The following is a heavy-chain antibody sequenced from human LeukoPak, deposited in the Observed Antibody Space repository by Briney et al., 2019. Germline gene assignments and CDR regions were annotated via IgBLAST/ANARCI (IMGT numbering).Heavy chain of an antibody. CDR1: GFTFSGYW. D-gene: IGHD3-10*01. CDR2: ISNDGTTT. J-gene: IGHJ4*02. Sequence: GGSLRLSCAASGFTFSGYWMLWVRQAPGKGLVWVSRISNDGTTTNYADSVKGRFTISRDNAKNTLYLQMNSLRAVDTAVYYCARDYYGSGSYWGQGALVTVSS. V-gene: IGHV3-74*01. CDR3: ARDYYGSGSY.